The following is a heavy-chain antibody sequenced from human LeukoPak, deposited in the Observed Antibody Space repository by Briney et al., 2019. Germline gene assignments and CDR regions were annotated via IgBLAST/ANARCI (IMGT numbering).Heavy chain of an antibody. J-gene: IGHJ4*02. CDR1: GFTFDDHG. CDR3: AKASAMIVVVSKHFDY. D-gene: IGHD3-22*01. V-gene: IGHV3-20*04. CDR2: INWNGEST. Sequence: GGSLRLSCAASGFTFDDHGMSWVRQVPGKGLEWVSGINWNGESTGYADSVKGRFTISRDNVKNTLYLQMNSLRAEDTAVYYCAKASAMIVVVSKHFDYWGQGTLVTVSS.